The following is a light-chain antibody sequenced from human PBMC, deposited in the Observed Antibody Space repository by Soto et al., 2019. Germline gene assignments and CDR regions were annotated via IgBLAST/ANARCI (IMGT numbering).Light chain of an antibody. CDR2: GAS. CDR1: QSVSSN. V-gene: IGKV3-15*01. J-gene: IGKJ5*01. CDR3: QQYNNWPPIT. Sequence: EIVMTQSPATLSVSPGERATLSCRASQSVSSNLAWYQQKPDQAPRLLIYGASTRATGIPARFSGSGSATDFTLTISSLQSEDFAVYYCQQYNNWPPITFGQGTRLEIK.